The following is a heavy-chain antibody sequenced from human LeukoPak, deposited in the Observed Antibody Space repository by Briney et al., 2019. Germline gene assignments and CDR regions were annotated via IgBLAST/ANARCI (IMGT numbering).Heavy chain of an antibody. CDR1: GFTFSSYS. Sequence: PGGSLRLSCAASGFTFSSYSMNWVRQAPGKGLEWVSSISSSSSYIYYADSVKGRFTTSRDNSKNTLYLQMNSLRAEDTAVYYCAKGSGPNWNYENYFDYWGQGTLVTVSS. D-gene: IGHD1-7*01. J-gene: IGHJ4*02. CDR3: AKGSGPNWNYENYFDY. V-gene: IGHV3-21*01. CDR2: ISSSSSYI.